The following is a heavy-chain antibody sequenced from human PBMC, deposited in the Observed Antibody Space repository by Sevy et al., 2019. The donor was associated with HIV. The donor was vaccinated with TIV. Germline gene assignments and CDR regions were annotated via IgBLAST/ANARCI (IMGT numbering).Heavy chain of an antibody. V-gene: IGHV3-30*18. Sequence: GGSLRLSCAGSGFTFSSYGVHWVSQTPGKGMEWVAFVSYHGRNKFYADSVKGRFTISRANSSNTLYLQMSGLRPEDTAVYYCAKDQEKEDYGDYYYYYGMDVWGQGTTVTVSS. CDR1: GFTFSSYG. J-gene: IGHJ6*02. CDR3: AKDQEKEDYGDYYYYYGMDV. D-gene: IGHD4-17*01. CDR2: VSYHGRNK.